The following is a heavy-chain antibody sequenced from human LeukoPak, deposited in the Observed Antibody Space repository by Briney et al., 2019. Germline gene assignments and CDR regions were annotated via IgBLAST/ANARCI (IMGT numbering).Heavy chain of an antibody. J-gene: IGHJ1*01. Sequence: ASVKVSCKASGYTFTGYYMHWVRQAPGQGLEWMGRINPNSGGTNYAQKFQGRVTMTRDTSISTAYMEPSRLRSDDTAVYYCARDSPPYYDFWSGYYDAEYFQHWGQGTLVTVSS. CDR2: INPNSGGT. CDR3: ARDSPPYYDFWSGYYDAEYFQH. CDR1: GYTFTGYY. V-gene: IGHV1-2*06. D-gene: IGHD3-3*01.